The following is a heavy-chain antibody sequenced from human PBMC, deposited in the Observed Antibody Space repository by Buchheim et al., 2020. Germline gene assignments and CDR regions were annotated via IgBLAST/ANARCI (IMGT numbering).Heavy chain of an antibody. CDR3: ARGFPYDYVWGSYRPSNSYYFDY. J-gene: IGHJ4*02. CDR1: GFTFSSYG. D-gene: IGHD3-16*01. Sequence: QVQLVESGGGVVQPGRSLRLSCAASGFTFSSYGMHWVRQAPGKGLEWVAVIWYDGSNKYYADSVKGRFTISRDNSKNTLYLQMNSLRAEDTAVYYCARGFPYDYVWGSYRPSNSYYFDYWGQGTL. V-gene: IGHV3-33*01. CDR2: IWYDGSNK.